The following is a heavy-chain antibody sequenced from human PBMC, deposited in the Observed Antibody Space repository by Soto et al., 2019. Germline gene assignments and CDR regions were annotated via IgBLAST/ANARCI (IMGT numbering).Heavy chain of an antibody. D-gene: IGHD6-13*01. CDR3: AKAISGSIAAADYFDY. Sequence: GGSLRLSCAASGFTFSSYGMHWVRQAPGKGLEWVAVISYDGSNKYYADSVKGRFTISRDNSKNTLYLQMNSLRAEDTAVYYCAKAISGSIAAADYFDYWGQGTLVTVSS. CDR2: ISYDGSNK. CDR1: GFTFSSYG. V-gene: IGHV3-30*18. J-gene: IGHJ4*02.